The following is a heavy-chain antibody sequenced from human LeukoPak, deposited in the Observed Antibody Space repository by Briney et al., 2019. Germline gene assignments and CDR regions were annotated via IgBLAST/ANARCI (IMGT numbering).Heavy chain of an antibody. J-gene: IGHJ4*02. CDR2: ISYDGSNK. D-gene: IGHD6-13*01. Sequence: GGSLRLSCATSGFTFSSFTMNWVRQAPGKGLEWVAVISYDGSNKYYADSVKGRFTISRDNSKNTLYLQMNSLRAEDTAVYYCARVVAAAFDYWGQGTLVTVSS. V-gene: IGHV3-30-3*01. CDR1: GFTFSSFT. CDR3: ARVVAAAFDY.